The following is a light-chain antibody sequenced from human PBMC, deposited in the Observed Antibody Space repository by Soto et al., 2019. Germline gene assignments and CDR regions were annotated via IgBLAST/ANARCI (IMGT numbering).Light chain of an antibody. CDR3: QQYGGSPRT. Sequence: EIVLTQSPGTLSLSPGEGATLSCRASQSISSNFVAWYQQKRGQAPRLLIHGASNRATGIPDRFSGSGSGTDFTLTITRLEPEDFAVYYCQQYGGSPRTFGQGTKVDSK. CDR1: QSISSNF. J-gene: IGKJ1*01. CDR2: GAS. V-gene: IGKV3-20*01.